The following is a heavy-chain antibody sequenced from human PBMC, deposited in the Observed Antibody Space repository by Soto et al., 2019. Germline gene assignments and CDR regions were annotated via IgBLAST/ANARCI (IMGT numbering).Heavy chain of an antibody. CDR3: ARGGAYNGGWFS. J-gene: IGHJ4*02. V-gene: IGHV3-74*01. D-gene: IGHD6-19*01. CDR2: HNSDGSIT. CDR1: GFTFSGYW. Sequence: EVQLVESGGGLVQPGGSLRLSCAASGFTFSGYWMHWVRQSPGKGLVWVSRHNSDGSITSYADSVKGRFTISRDNAKNTLYLQMNSLRAEDTAVYFCARGGAYNGGWFSWGPGTLVTVSS.